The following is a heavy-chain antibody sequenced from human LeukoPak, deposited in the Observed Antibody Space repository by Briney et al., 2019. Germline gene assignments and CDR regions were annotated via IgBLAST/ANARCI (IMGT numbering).Heavy chain of an antibody. V-gene: IGHV3-49*04. D-gene: IGHD5-12*01. CDR1: EISFGDYA. CDR3: TRAGIVATIGYGMDV. CDR2: TRKMEGFGGTT. J-gene: IGHJ6*02. Sequence: GGSLRLSCTTSEISFGDYALSWVRQAPGKVLEWVGLTRKMEGFGGTTEYAAAVGGRFSISRDDSKRIAYLQMNRLQTEDTGVYFCTRAGIVATIGYGMDVWGQGTTVGVSS.